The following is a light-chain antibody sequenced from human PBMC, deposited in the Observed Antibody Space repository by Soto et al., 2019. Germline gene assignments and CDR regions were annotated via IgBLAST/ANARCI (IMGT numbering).Light chain of an antibody. Sequence: DIQMTQSPSSLSASVGDRVTITCRASQSISTYLNWYQQKVGKAPKLLIYAASSLQRGVPSRFSGSGSGTDFTLTISSLQPEDFVTYYCQQSYSTPRTFGQGTKLEIK. J-gene: IGKJ2*02. CDR1: QSISTY. CDR2: AAS. V-gene: IGKV1-39*01. CDR3: QQSYSTPRT.